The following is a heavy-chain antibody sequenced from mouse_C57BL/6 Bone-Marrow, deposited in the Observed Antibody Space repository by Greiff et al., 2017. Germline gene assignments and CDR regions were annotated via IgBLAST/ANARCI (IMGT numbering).Heavy chain of an antibody. V-gene: IGHV14-1*01. J-gene: IGHJ4*01. CDR1: GFNIKDYY. CDR3: TGDYDENYYAMDY. D-gene: IGHD2-4*01. Sequence: VQLQQSGAELVRPGASVKLSCTASGFNIKDYYMHWVKQRPEQGLAWIGRIDPEDGDTEYAPKFQGKATMTADTSSNTAYLQLSSLTSEDTAVYYCTGDYDENYYAMDYWGQGTSVTVSS. CDR2: IDPEDGDT.